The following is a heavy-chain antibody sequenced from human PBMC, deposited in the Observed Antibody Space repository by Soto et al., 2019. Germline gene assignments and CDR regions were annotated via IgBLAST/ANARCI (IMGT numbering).Heavy chain of an antibody. J-gene: IGHJ6*04. V-gene: IGHV1-18*01. CDR2: ISAYNGNT. D-gene: IGHD4-17*01. CDR3: ARHRDYGGFGVDPITLDV. Sequence: ASVKVSCKASGYTFTSYGISWVRQAPGQGLEWMGWISAYNGNTNYAQKLQGRVTMTTDTSTSTAYMELRSLRSDDTAVYYCARHRDYGGFGVDPITLDVWGKGTTVTVSS. CDR1: GYTFTSYG.